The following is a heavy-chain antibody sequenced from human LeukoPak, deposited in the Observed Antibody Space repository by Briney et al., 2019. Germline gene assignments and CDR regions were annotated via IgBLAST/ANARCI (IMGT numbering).Heavy chain of an antibody. CDR3: ARGIGYGSGSYYNPFDY. J-gene: IGHJ4*02. CDR2: IHGTGNT. V-gene: IGHV4-4*07. D-gene: IGHD3-10*01. CDR1: GGSISGYY. Sequence: PSETLSLTCTVSGGSISGYYWSWIRQPAGKGLEWIGRIHGTGNTIYKSSLKGRVTMSVDTSKNQFSLELSSVTAADTAVYYCARGIGYGSGSYYNPFDYWGQGTLVTVSS.